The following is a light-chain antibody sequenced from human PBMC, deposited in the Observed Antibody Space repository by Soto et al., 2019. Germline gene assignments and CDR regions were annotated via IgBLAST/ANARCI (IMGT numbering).Light chain of an antibody. CDR1: QDITNY. Sequence: DIQMTQSPSSLSASVGDRVTITCQASQDITNYLNWYQQKPGRAPRLLHYDASSLETGVPSRFSGSGSGTDFTLSINSLQREDFATYYCQQTYSAPPLFGQGTKVAIK. J-gene: IGKJ1*01. CDR2: DAS. V-gene: IGKV1-39*01. CDR3: QQTYSAPPL.